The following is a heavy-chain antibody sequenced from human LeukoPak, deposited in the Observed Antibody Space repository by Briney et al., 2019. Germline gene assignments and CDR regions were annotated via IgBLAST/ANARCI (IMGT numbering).Heavy chain of an antibody. D-gene: IGHD3-10*02. CDR2: IYHSGST. V-gene: IGHV4-38-2*02. CDR1: GYSISSGYY. CDR3: ARVVRGVIGGFDY. J-gene: IGHJ4*02. Sequence: SGTLSLTCTVSGYSISSGYYWSWIRQPPGKGLEWIGSIYHSGSTYYNPSLKSRVTISVDTSKNQFSLKLSSVTAADTAVYYCARVVRGVIGGFDYWGQGTLVTVSS.